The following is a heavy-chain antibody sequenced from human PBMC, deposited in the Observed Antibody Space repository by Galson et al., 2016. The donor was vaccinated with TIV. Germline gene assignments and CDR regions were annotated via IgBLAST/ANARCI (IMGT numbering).Heavy chain of an antibody. J-gene: IGHJ4*02. CDR1: GATFSRYA. CDR2: ITPIFDTT. D-gene: IGHD3-10*01. CDR3: ARDSVSFGSGSYYPSSFDY. V-gene: IGHV1-69*06. Sequence: SVKVSCKASGATFSRYAFNWVRQAPGQGLEWMGRITPIFDTTNYAQNFQGRVTIIADKSTNTVYMEVSRLRSDDTAVYYCARDSVSFGSGSYYPSSFDYWGQGTLVTVSS.